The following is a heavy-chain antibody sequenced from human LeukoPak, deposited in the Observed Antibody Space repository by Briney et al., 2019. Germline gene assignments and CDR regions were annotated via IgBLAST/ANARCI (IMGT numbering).Heavy chain of an antibody. CDR3: AIKPKLWLPLEYYFDY. Sequence: GGSLRLSCAASGFTFSSYAMSWVRQAPGKGLEWVSAISGSGGSTYYADSVKGRFTISRDNSKNTLYLQMNSLRAEDTAVYYCAIKPKLWLPLEYYFDYWGQGTLVTVSS. D-gene: IGHD5-18*01. J-gene: IGHJ4*02. CDR1: GFTFSSYA. V-gene: IGHV3-23*01. CDR2: ISGSGGST.